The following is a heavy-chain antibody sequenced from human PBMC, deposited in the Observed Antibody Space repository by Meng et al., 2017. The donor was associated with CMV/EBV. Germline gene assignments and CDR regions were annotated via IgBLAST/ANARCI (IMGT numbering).Heavy chain of an antibody. CDR2: IKVDGSDK. Sequence: GESLKISCAASGFTFSIYWMTWVRQAPGKGLEWVANIKVDGSDKYYVDSVKGRFTISRDNAKNSLYLQMNSLRAEDTAVYYCARGDVPAPPFPYYYGMDVWGQGTTVTVSS. J-gene: IGHJ6*02. V-gene: IGHV3-7*01. D-gene: IGHD2-2*01. CDR1: GFTFSIYW. CDR3: ARGDVPAPPFPYYYGMDV.